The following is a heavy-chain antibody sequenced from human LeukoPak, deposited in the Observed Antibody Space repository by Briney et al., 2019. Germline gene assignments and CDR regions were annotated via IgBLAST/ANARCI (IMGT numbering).Heavy chain of an antibody. CDR3: VKVGWSGLGCYSLHY. D-gene: IGHD3-3*01. V-gene: IGHV3-20*04. J-gene: IGHJ4*02. CDR1: GFTFDDSG. CDR2: INRSGGST. Sequence: GGSLRLSCAASGFTFDDSGMTWVRQTPGKGPEWVSTINRSGGSTYYADSVKGRFTISRDNAKNSLYLQMNSLRAEDAAVYYCVKVGWSGLGCYSLHYWGQGDLVTVSS.